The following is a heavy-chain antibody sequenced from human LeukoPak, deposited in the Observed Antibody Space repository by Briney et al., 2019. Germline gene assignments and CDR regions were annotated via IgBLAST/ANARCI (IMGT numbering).Heavy chain of an antibody. D-gene: IGHD3-10*02. Sequence: GGSLRLSCAASGFTLSSYEMNWVRQAPGKGLEWVSYISSSGSTIYYADSVKGRFTISRDNAKNSLYLQMSSLRAEDTAVYYCAELGITMIGGVWGKGTTVTISS. J-gene: IGHJ6*04. CDR2: ISSSGSTI. V-gene: IGHV3-48*03. CDR3: AELGITMIGGV. CDR1: GFTLSSYE.